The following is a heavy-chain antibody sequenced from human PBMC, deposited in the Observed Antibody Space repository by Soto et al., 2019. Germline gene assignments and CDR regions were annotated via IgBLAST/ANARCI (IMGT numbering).Heavy chain of an antibody. Sequence: PGGSLRLSCAASGFTFGSYAMNWIRQAPGKGLEWVSGISNGGDSTYYADSVKGRFTISRDNSKNMLYLQMNSLRAEDTALYYCAKRWYCGRTTCYGFDYWGQGALVTVSS. CDR2: ISNGGDST. V-gene: IGHV3-23*01. J-gene: IGHJ4*02. CDR3: AKRWYCGRTTCYGFDY. D-gene: IGHD2-2*01. CDR1: GFTFGSYA.